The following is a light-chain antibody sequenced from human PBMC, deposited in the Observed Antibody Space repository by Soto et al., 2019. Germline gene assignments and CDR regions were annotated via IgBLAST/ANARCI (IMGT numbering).Light chain of an antibody. Sequence: EIVMTQSPATAAVSPGERATLSCRASQSVSSNLAWYQQKPGQAPRLLIYGASTRATGISARFSGSGSGTEFTLTISSLQSEDFGVYYCQQYNNWWTVGQGTKVDIK. J-gene: IGKJ1*01. V-gene: IGKV3-15*01. CDR1: QSVSSN. CDR3: QQYNNWWT. CDR2: GAS.